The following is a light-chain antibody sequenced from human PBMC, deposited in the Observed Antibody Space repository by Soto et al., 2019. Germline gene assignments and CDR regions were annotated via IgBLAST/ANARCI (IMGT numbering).Light chain of an antibody. V-gene: IGLV2-14*03. Sequence: QSALTQPASVSGSPGQSITISCTGSSSDVGGYNYVSWYQQHHPGKAPKLMIYDVSNRPSGVSNRFSGSKSGNTASLTISGLQAEDEADYYCSSYTTISTVVFGGGTKVTVL. CDR3: SSYTTISTVV. J-gene: IGLJ2*01. CDR2: DVS. CDR1: SSDVGGYNY.